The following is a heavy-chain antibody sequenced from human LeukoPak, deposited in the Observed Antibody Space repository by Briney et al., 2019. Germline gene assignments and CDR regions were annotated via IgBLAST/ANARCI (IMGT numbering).Heavy chain of an antibody. J-gene: IGHJ4*02. V-gene: IGHV3-64D*06. CDR2: ISSNGGST. CDR3: VKDGYAYGSVFDY. D-gene: IGHD3-10*01. CDR1: GFTSSNYA. Sequence: GGSLRLSCSASGFTSSNYAMHWVRQAPGKGLEYVSAISSNGGSTYFADSVKGRFTISRDNSKSTLYLQMSSLRAEDTAVYYCVKDGYAYGSVFDYWGQGTLVTVSS.